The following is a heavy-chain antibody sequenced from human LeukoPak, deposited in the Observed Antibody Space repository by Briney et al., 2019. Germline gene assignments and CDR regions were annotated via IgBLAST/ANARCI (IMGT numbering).Heavy chain of an antibody. V-gene: IGHV4-59*12. Sequence: SETLSLTCTVSGGSISSYYWSWVRQPPGKGLEWIGEIYHSGSTNYNPSLKSRVTISVDKSKNQFSLKLSSVTAADTAVYYCARVAVEYPDYWGQGTLVTVSS. CDR2: IYHSGST. J-gene: IGHJ4*02. CDR3: ARVAVEYPDY. CDR1: GGSISSYY. D-gene: IGHD2-2*01.